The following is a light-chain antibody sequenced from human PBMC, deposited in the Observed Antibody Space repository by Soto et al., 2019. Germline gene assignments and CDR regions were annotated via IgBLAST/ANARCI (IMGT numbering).Light chain of an antibody. CDR3: SSYVGDNNVV. J-gene: IGLJ2*01. Sequence: QSVLTQPPSASGSPGQSVTISCTGASTDANDYNYVSWYQQYPGKAPKLIIYDVIRRPSGVPDRFSGSKTGNTASLTVSGLQAEDEDNYYCSSYVGDNNVVFGGVTKLTVL. CDR1: STDANDYNY. CDR2: DVI. V-gene: IGLV2-8*01.